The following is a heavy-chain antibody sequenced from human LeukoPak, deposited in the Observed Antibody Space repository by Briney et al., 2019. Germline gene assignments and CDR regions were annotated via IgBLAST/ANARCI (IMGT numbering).Heavy chain of an antibody. CDR3: ARDPQHLVVVAATTGNYYMDV. CDR1: GFTFSSYE. Sequence: GGSLRLSCAASGFTFSSYEMNWVRQAPGKGLEWGAVISYDGSNKYYADSVKGRFTISRDNSKNTLYLQMNSLRAEDTAVYYCARDPQHLVVVAATTGNYYMDVWGKGTTVTVSS. CDR2: ISYDGSNK. V-gene: IGHV3-30*04. J-gene: IGHJ6*03. D-gene: IGHD2-15*01.